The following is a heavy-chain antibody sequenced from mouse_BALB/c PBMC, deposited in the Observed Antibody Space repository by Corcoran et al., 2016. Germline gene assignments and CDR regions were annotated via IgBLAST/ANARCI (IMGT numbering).Heavy chain of an antibody. D-gene: IGHD2-2*01. CDR3: ARRGVYYGYDDGAWFAY. Sequence: EVQLQQSGSERVKPGASVKMSCKASGYTFTSYVMHWVKHKPGQGLEWIGYINTYNDGTKYNEKFKGKATLTSDKSSSTAYMELSSLTSEDSAVYYCARRGVYYGYDDGAWFAYWGQGTLVTVSA. CDR2: INTYNDGT. J-gene: IGHJ3*01. CDR1: GYTFTSYV. V-gene: IGHV1S136*01.